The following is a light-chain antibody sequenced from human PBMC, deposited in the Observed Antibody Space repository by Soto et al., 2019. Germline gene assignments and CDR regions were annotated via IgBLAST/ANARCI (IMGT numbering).Light chain of an antibody. V-gene: IGKV3-20*01. Sequence: EIVLTQSPGTLSLSPGEGATLSCRASQSVSSSYLAWYQQKPGQAPRLLIHGPSRRATGIPDRFSGSGSGANFTLTIIRLDPEDFAVFYCQKYGGWMGTFAKGPRVDTK. CDR2: GPS. CDR3: QKYGGWMGT. CDR1: QSVSSSY. J-gene: IGKJ4*01.